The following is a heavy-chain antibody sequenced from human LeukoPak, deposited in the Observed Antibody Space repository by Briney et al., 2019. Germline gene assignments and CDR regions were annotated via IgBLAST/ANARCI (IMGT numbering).Heavy chain of an antibody. CDR3: ARVLRVAGTS. CDR2: IRRDGDVI. D-gene: IGHD6-19*01. CDR1: GFTFSSFG. J-gene: IGHJ4*02. Sequence: GGSLRLSCSASGFTFSSFGMHWVRQAPGKGLEWVAFIRRDGDVIYYADSVKGRFTISRDNSRNMVYLQLNSLRAEDTAVYYCARVLRVAGTSWGQGTLVTVSS. V-gene: IGHV3-30*02.